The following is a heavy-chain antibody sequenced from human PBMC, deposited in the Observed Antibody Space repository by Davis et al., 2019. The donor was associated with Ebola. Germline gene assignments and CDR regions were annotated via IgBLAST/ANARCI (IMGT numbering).Heavy chain of an antibody. CDR2: INAGNGNT. D-gene: IGHD6-19*01. J-gene: IGHJ5*02. Sequence: ASVKVSCKASGYTFTSYGISWVRQAPGQGLEWMGWINAGNGNTKYSQKFQGRVTITRDTSISTAYMELSRLRSDDTAVYYCARGRKLSSGWLNWFDPWGQGTLVTVSS. CDR3: ARGRKLSSGWLNWFDP. CDR1: GYTFTSYG. V-gene: IGHV1-18*01.